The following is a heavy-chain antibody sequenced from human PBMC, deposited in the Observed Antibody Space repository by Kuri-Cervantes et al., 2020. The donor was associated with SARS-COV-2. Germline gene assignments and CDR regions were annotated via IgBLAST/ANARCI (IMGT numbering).Heavy chain of an antibody. CDR2: INPDGSYT. D-gene: IGHD6-19*01. CDR3: AKDVSSGWYDVGIDY. V-gene: IGHV3-74*01. J-gene: IGHJ4*02. Sequence: GGSLRLSCAASGFTFSGHWTHWVRQAPGKGLVWVSRINPDGSYTNNADSVKGRFTLSRDNAKNMLFLQMNSLRAEDTALYYCAKDVSSGWYDVGIDYWGQGTLVTVSS. CDR1: GFTFSGHW.